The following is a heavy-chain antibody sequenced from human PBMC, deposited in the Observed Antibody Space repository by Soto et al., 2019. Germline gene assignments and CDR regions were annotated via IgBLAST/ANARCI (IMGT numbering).Heavy chain of an antibody. CDR3: ARSSAPGFGELLYYYYGMDV. CDR1: GFTFSSYS. V-gene: IGHV3-21*01. D-gene: IGHD3-10*01. J-gene: IGHJ6*02. Sequence: GGSLRLSCAASGFTFSSYSMNWVRQAPGKGLEWVSSISSSSSYIYYADSVKGRFTISRDNAKNSLYLQMNSLRAEDTAVYYCARSSAPGFGELLYYYYGMDVWGQGTTVTVSS. CDR2: ISSSSSYI.